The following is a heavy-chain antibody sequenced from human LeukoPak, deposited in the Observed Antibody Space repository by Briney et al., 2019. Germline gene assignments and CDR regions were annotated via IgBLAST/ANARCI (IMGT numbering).Heavy chain of an antibody. D-gene: IGHD4-23*01. CDR3: ARSTVALGYFDY. CDR2: IIPIFGTA. CDR1: GGTFSSYA. V-gene: IGHV1-69*13. Sequence: SVKVSCKASGGTFSSYAISWVRQAPGQGLEWMGGIIPIFGTANYAQKSQGRVTITADESTSTAYTELSSLRSEDTAVYYCARSTVALGYFDYWGQGTLVTVSS. J-gene: IGHJ4*02.